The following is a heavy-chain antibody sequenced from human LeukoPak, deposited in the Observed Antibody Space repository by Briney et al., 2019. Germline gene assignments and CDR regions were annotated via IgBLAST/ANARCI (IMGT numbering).Heavy chain of an antibody. Sequence: GASVKVSCKASGYTFTSYYMHWVRQAPGQGLEWMGRIIPILGIANYAQKFQGRVTITADKSTSTAYMELSSLRSEDTAVYYCARGADKNYDFWSGYPSYYYYMDVWGKGTTVTVSS. CDR3: ARGADKNYDFWSGYPSYYYYMDV. CDR2: IIPILGIA. CDR1: GYTFTSYY. D-gene: IGHD3-3*01. J-gene: IGHJ6*03. V-gene: IGHV1-69*04.